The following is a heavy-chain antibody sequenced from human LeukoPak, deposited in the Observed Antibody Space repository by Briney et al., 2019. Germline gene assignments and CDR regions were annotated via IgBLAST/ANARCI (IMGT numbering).Heavy chain of an antibody. CDR3: ASLYDSSGYYFDY. D-gene: IGHD3-22*01. V-gene: IGHV1-3*01. CDR1: GYTFTSYA. CDR2: INAGNGNT. J-gene: IGHJ4*02. Sequence: GASVKVSCKASGYTFTSYAMHWVRQAPGQRLEWMGWINAGNGNTKYSQKFQGRVTIARDTSASTAYMELSSLRSEDTAVYYCASLYDSSGYYFDYWGQGTLVTVSS.